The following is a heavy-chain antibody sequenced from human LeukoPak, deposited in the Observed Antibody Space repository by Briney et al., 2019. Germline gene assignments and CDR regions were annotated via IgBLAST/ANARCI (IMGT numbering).Heavy chain of an antibody. CDR3: ARVGARLGAFDI. D-gene: IGHD6-25*01. J-gene: IGHJ3*02. CDR1: GFTFGTYW. Sequence: GGSLRLSCGASGFTFGTYWMHWVRQAPGKGLVWVSGINSDGSRTTYADSVKGRFTISRDNAKNTLYLQMNSLRAEDTAVYYCARVGARLGAFDIWGQGTMVTVSS. CDR2: INSDGSRT. V-gene: IGHV3-74*01.